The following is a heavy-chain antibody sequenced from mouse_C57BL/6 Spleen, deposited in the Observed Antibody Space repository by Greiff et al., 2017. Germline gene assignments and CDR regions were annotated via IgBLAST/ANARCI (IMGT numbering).Heavy chain of an antibody. CDR3: ARSTTVVATRSYAMDY. D-gene: IGHD1-1*01. CDR1: GYTFTSYW. CDR2: IDPSDSYT. J-gene: IGHJ4*01. V-gene: IGHV1-69*01. Sequence: QVQLKQPGAELVMPGASVKLSCKASGYTFTSYWMHWVKQRPGQGLEWIGEIDPSDSYTNYNQKFKGKSTLTVDKSSSTAYMQLSSLTSEDSAVYYCARSTTVVATRSYAMDYWGQGTSVTVSS.